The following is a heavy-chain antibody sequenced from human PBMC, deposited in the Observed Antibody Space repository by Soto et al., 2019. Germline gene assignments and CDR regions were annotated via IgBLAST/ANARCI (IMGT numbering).Heavy chain of an antibody. Sequence: QVQLQESGPGLVKPSETLSLTCTVSGDSVSSGSSYWTWIRQPPGKGLEWIGYFYYSGSTNYNPSLKSRVTISGDTSKNHFSLKLNSVTAADTAVYYCARRFTGNRGEKFDYWGQGNLVTVSS. V-gene: IGHV4-61*03. CDR3: ARRFTGNRGEKFDY. D-gene: IGHD2-21*01. CDR2: FYYSGST. J-gene: IGHJ4*02. CDR1: GDSVSSGSSY.